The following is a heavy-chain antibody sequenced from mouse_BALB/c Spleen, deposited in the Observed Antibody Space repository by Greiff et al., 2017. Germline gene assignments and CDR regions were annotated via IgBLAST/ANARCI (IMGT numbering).Heavy chain of an antibody. CDR3: ASYYRYGYFDV. V-gene: IGHV5-12-1*01. CDR1: GFAFSSYD. D-gene: IGHD2-14*01. Sequence: EVQVVESGGGLVKPGGSLKLSCAASGFAFSSYDMSWVRQTPEKRLEWVAYISSGGGSTYYPDTVKGRFTISRDNAKNTLYLQMSSLKSEATAMYYCASYYRYGYFDVWGAGTTVTVSS. J-gene: IGHJ1*01. CDR2: ISSGGGST.